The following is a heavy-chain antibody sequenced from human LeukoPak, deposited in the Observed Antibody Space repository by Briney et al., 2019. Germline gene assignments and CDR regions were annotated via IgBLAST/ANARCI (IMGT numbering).Heavy chain of an antibody. V-gene: IGHV3-23*01. CDR1: GFTFTTYA. D-gene: IGHD2-15*01. Sequence: QPGGSLRLSCAASGFTFTTYAMGWVRQAPGKGLEWVSAISGSGGSTYYADSVKGRFTISRDNSKNTLYLQMNCLRAEDTAVYYCARGYCTGGSCPGFDSWGQGTLVTVSS. CDR2: ISGSGGST. J-gene: IGHJ4*02. CDR3: ARGYCTGGSCPGFDS.